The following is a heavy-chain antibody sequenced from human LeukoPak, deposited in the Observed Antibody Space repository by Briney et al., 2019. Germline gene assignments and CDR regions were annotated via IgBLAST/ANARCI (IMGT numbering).Heavy chain of an antibody. CDR1: GDSSRTNA. V-gene: IGHV1-3*01. D-gene: IGHD1-1*01. CDR2: ISAGSGNT. CDR3: ARERDDDPFDI. J-gene: IGHJ3*02. Sequence: ASVKVSCKASGDSSRTNAIVWLRQAPGQRPEWMGLISAGSGNTKYSQTFQDSLTLTRDTAASTVYMDLSSLRPEDTAVYFCARERDDDPFDIWGQGTLVIVSS.